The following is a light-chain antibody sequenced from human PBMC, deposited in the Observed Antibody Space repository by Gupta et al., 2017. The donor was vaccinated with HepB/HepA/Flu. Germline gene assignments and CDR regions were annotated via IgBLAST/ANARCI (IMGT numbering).Light chain of an antibody. CDR2: EVS. CDR3: CSYAGSSTLWV. J-gene: IGLJ3*02. Sequence: QSALTQPASVSGSPGQSIPISCTGPSSDVGSYNLVSWYQQHSGKAPNLMIYEVSKRPSGVSNRFSGSKSGNTASLTISGLQDEDEADYYLCSYAGSSTLWVFGGGTKLTVL. CDR1: SSDVGSYNL. V-gene: IGLV2-23*02.